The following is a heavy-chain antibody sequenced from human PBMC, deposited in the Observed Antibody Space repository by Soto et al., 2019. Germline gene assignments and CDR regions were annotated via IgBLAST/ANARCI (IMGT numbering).Heavy chain of an antibody. CDR1: GDSVSSNDAT. J-gene: IGHJ6*02. CDR2: TYYRSKWYY. Sequence: SQTLSLTCAISGDSVSSNDATWNWIRQSPSRGLEWLGRTYYRSKWYYDYAVSVKSRITINPDTSKNQFSLQLNSVTPEDTAVYYCARDLRITTYYYYGMDVWGQGTTVTVSS. D-gene: IGHD3-3*01. CDR3: ARDLRITTYYYYGMDV. V-gene: IGHV6-1*01.